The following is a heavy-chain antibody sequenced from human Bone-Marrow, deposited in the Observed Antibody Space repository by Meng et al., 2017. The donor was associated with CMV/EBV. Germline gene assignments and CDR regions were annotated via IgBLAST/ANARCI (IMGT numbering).Heavy chain of an antibody. V-gene: IGHV3-43*01. D-gene: IGHD3-10*01. CDR2: ISWDGGST. Sequence: GGSLRLSCAASGCTFDDYTMHWVRQAPGKGLEWVSLISWDGGSTYYADSVKGRFTISRDNAKNSLYLQMNSLRAEDMALYYCAKDYAPYYYDFGSYPGAMGFDPWGPGTMVTVSS. CDR3: AKDYAPYYYDFGSYPGAMGFDP. J-gene: IGHJ5*01. CDR1: GCTFDDYT.